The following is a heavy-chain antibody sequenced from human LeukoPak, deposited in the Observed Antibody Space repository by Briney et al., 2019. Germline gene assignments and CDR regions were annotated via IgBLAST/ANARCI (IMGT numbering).Heavy chain of an antibody. D-gene: IGHD4-23*01. CDR1: GYSFIDYY. CDR2: INPNSGGT. Sequence: ASVKVSCKTSGYSFIDYYIHWVRQAPGQGLEWMGWINPNSGGTNYAQKFQGRVTMTRDTSISTAYMELSRLRSDDTAVYYCARARGDGGNFFDYWGQGTLVTVSS. CDR3: ARARGDGGNFFDY. J-gene: IGHJ4*02. V-gene: IGHV1-2*02.